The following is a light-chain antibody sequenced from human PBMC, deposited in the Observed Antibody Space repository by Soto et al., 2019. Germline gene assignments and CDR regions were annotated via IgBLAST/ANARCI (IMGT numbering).Light chain of an antibody. J-gene: IGKJ5*01. CDR1: QSVSTK. V-gene: IGKV3-15*01. CDR3: QQYHNWPPIT. Sequence: EILMTQSPATLSVSPGETATLSGRARQSVSTKLAWYQQKPGQAPRLLINGASTRATGVPARFSGWGSGTEFTLTISSLQSEDFAVHYCQQYHNWPPITFGQGTRLEIK. CDR2: GAS.